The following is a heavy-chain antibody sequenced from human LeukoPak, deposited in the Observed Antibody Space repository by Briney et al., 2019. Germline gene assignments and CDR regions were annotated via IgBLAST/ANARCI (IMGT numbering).Heavy chain of an antibody. D-gene: IGHD2-2*01. CDR2: ISGSGGST. Sequence: GGSLLLSCAASGFTFSSYAMSWVRQAPGKGLEWVSAISGSGGSTYYADSVKGRFTISRDNSKNTLYLQMNSLRAEDTAVYYCAKPPVVVPAAAYFDYWGQGTLVTVSS. CDR3: AKPPVVVPAAAYFDY. CDR1: GFTFSSYA. J-gene: IGHJ4*02. V-gene: IGHV3-23*01.